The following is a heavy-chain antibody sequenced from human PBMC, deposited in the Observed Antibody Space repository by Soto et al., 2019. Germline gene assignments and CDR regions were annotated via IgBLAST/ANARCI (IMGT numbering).Heavy chain of an antibody. CDR3: ARNSEWGDYYYSCMDV. Sequence: GASVKVSCKASGYTFTRYYMHWVRQAPGQELEWMGIINPSGGSTSYAQKFQGRVTMNRDTSTSTVYMELSSLRSEDTAVYYCARNSEWGDYYYSCMDVWGKGTRVTV. V-gene: IGHV1-46*03. J-gene: IGHJ6*03. CDR2: INPSGGST. D-gene: IGHD1-26*01. CDR1: GYTFTRYY.